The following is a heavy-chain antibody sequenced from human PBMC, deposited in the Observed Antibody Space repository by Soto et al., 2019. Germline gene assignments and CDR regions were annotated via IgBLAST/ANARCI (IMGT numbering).Heavy chain of an antibody. V-gene: IGHV3-48*03. Sequence: RLSCAASGFPFSSYEMSWVRQAPGKGLEYISYISGTGSTISYADSVKGRFTISRDNAKNSLYLQMNNLRAEDTAVYYCARGVYDSSGYYYPWGQGTLVTVSS. CDR2: ISGTGSTI. CDR3: ARGVYDSSGYYYP. D-gene: IGHD3-22*01. CDR1: GFPFSSYE. J-gene: IGHJ5*02.